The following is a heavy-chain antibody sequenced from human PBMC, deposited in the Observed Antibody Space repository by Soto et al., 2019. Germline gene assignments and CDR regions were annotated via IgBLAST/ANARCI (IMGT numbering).Heavy chain of an antibody. CDR3: ARGHFWFDP. Sequence: SETLSLTCTVSGGSISSYYWSWIRQSPGKGLEWIGYMFHTGSANYNPSLKSRVAISVDTSKNQFSLNLSSVTTADTAVYYCARGHFWFDPWGQGTLVTVSS. V-gene: IGHV4-59*01. CDR1: GGSISSYY. CDR2: MFHTGSA. J-gene: IGHJ5*02.